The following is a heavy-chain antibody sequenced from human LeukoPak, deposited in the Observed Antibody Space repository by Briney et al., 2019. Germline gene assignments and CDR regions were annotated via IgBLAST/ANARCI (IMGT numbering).Heavy chain of an antibody. Sequence: HPSETLSLTCTVSGDSISTYYWSWVRQPPGKGLEWIGYIYYGGNTNYNPSLKSRVTISVNTSKNQFSLKLSSVTAVDTAVYYCARDNDTSRGFYYAMDVWGQGTTVIVSS. CDR2: IYYGGNT. CDR3: ARDNDTSRGFYYAMDV. J-gene: IGHJ6*02. V-gene: IGHV4-59*01. D-gene: IGHD3-9*01. CDR1: GDSISTYY.